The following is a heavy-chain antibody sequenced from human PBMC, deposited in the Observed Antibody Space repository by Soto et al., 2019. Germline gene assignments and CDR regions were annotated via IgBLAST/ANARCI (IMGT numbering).Heavy chain of an antibody. Sequence: XXSLKIYCKGSGYSFTSYWIVWVRQMPGKGLEWMGIIYPGDSDTRYSPSFQGQVTISADKSISTAYLQWSSLKAPDTAMYYCARTSAAGKYYYGMDVWGQGTTVTVSS. D-gene: IGHD6-13*01. V-gene: IGHV5-51*01. CDR2: IYPGDSDT. J-gene: IGHJ6*02. CDR3: ARTSAAGKYYYGMDV. CDR1: GYSFTSYW.